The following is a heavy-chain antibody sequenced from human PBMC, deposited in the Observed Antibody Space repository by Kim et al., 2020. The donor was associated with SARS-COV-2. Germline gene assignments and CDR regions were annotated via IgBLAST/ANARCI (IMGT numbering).Heavy chain of an antibody. Sequence: KGRFTISRDNAKDMVYLQMNSLRAEDTAVYYCAKGSYHGSGTYYTDAFHAWGQGTMVTVSS. V-gene: IGHV3-23*01. J-gene: IGHJ3*01. D-gene: IGHD3-10*01. CDR3: AKGSYHGSGTYYTDAFHA.